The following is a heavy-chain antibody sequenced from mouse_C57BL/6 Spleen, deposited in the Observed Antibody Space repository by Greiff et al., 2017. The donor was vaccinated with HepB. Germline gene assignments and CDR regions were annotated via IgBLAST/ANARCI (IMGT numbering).Heavy chain of an antibody. Sequence: VQLQQSGPELVKPGDSVKISCKASGYSFTGYFMNWVMQSHGKSLEWIGRINPYNGDTFYNQKFKGKATLTVDKSSSTAHMELRSLTSEDSAVLYCARSITTGAGLDYWGQGTTLTVSS. V-gene: IGHV1-20*01. CDR2: INPYNGDT. CDR1: GYSFTGYF. CDR3: ARSITTGAGLDY. D-gene: IGHD1-1*01. J-gene: IGHJ2*01.